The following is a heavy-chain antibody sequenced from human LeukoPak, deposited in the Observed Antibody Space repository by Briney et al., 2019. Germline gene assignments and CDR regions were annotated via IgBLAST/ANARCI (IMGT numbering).Heavy chain of an antibody. CDR3: ARGPGDSGSYYVDY. CDR2: MNPNSGNT. V-gene: IGHV1-8*03. CDR1: GYTFTSYD. Sequence: ASVKVSCKASGYTFTSYDINWVRQATGQGLEWMGWMNPNSGNTGYAQKFQGRVTITRNTSISTAYMELSSLRSEDTAVYYCARGPGDSGSYYVDYWGQGTLVTVSS. J-gene: IGHJ4*02. D-gene: IGHD1-26*01.